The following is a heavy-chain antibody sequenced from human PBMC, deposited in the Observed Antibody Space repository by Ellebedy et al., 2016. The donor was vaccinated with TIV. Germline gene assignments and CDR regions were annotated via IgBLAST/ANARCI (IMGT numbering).Heavy chain of an antibody. J-gene: IGHJ4*02. V-gene: IGHV4-4*07. CDR2: IYTSGST. CDR1: GGSISGNY. D-gene: IGHD2-15*01. Sequence: MPSETLSLTCTVSGGSISGNYWNWIRQSAGKGLEWIGRIYTSGSTNYNLSLKSRVTMSEDTSKNQFSLNLKSVTAADTAVYYCARGLPAFEYWGQGALVTVSS. CDR3: ARGLPAFEY.